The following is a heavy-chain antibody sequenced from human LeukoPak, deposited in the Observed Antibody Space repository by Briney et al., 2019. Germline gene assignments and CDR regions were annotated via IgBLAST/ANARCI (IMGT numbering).Heavy chain of an antibody. CDR2: IYYSGST. CDR3: ARGTGYSSGWYLTTSGKYFDY. J-gene: IGHJ4*02. V-gene: IGHV4-39*01. D-gene: IGHD6-19*01. CDR1: GGSISSSSYY. Sequence: SETLSLTCTVSGGSISSSSYYWGWIRQPPGKGLEWIGSIYYSGSTYYNPSLKSRVTISVDTSKNQFSLKLSSVTAADTAVYYCARGTGYSSGWYLTTSGKYFDYWGQGTLVTVSS.